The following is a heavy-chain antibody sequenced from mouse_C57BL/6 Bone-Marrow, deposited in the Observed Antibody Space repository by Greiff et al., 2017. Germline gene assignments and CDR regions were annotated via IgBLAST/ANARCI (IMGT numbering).Heavy chain of an antibody. CDR3: AKRAYSWLAY. Sequence: QVQLQQSGPGLVQPSQSLSITCTVSGFSLTSYGVHWVRQPPGKGLEWLGVIWSGGSTDYNAAFISSLSISKDNSKSQVFFKMNSLQADDTAIYYCAKRAYSWLAYWGQGTLVTVSA. J-gene: IGHJ3*01. V-gene: IGHV2-4*01. CDR1: GFSLTSYG. D-gene: IGHD2-10*01. CDR2: IWSGGST.